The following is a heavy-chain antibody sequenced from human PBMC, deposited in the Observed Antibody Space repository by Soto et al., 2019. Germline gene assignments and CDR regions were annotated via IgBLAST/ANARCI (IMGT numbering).Heavy chain of an antibody. CDR2: ISPYGGAA. Sequence: ASVKVSCKASGYTFTSTWMHWVRQAPGQGLEWMGIISPYGGAATYAEKFQGRVTMTRDTSTSTVYMELSSLRSEDTAVYYCARDMEPYYYDSSGYYYFQHWGQGTLDTVSS. J-gene: IGHJ1*01. V-gene: IGHV1-46*01. CDR3: ARDMEPYYYDSSGYYYFQH. CDR1: GYTFTSTW. D-gene: IGHD3-22*01.